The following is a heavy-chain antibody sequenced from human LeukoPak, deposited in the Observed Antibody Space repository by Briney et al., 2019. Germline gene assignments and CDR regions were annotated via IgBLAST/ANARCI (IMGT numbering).Heavy chain of an antibody. CDR2: IYPGDSDF. Sequence: GESLKISCKGSGYIFTNYWIGWVRQMPGIGLEWMGIIYPGDSDFKYSPSFQGQVTISADKSISAAYLQWSSLKASDTAMYYCARGEMATTHPYFDYWGQGTLVTVSS. CDR1: GYIFTNYW. CDR3: ARGEMATTHPYFDY. V-gene: IGHV5-51*01. J-gene: IGHJ4*02. D-gene: IGHD5-24*01.